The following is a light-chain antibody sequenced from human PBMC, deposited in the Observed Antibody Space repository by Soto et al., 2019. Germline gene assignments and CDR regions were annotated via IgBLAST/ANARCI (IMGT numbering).Light chain of an antibody. CDR2: SAS. Sequence: DIQMTQSPSSLSASVGDRVTITCRASQSITSYLTWYQQKPGKAPRLLIYSASSLHSGVPSRFSGSGSGRDFTLTISSLQPEDFATYYCQQHYSPPYTFGQETKLEIK. CDR1: QSITSY. V-gene: IGKV1-39*01. CDR3: QQHYSPPYT. J-gene: IGKJ2*01.